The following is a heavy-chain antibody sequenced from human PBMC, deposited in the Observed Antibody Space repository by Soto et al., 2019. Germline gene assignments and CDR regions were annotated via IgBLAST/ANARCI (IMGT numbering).Heavy chain of an antibody. CDR3: ASDIVVVPAAYDY. CDR1: GFTFSSYA. CDR2: ITSTGGNT. Sequence: GGSLRLSCAVSGFTFSSYAMSWVRQAPGKGLEWVSTITSTGGNTYYADSVKGRFTISRDNSKTTLYLQMNSLRAEDTAVYYCASDIVVVPAAYDYWGQGALVTVSS. D-gene: IGHD2-2*01. V-gene: IGHV3-23*01. J-gene: IGHJ4*02.